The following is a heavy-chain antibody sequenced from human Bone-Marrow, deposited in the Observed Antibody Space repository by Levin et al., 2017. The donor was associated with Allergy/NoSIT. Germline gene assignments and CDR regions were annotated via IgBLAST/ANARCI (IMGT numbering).Heavy chain of an antibody. V-gene: IGHV3-15*07. CDR3: STVRYCTSGVCYARYYYYYGMDV. CDR2: FKGKTDGGTT. CDR1: GFTLNNAW. D-gene: IGHD2-8*01. Sequence: GWSLRLSCAVSGFTLNNAWINWVRQAPGKGLEWVGRFKGKTDGGTTDYAAPVKGRFTISRDDSKNMLYLQMNSLKTEDTAVYYCSTVRYCTSGVCYARYYYYYGMDVWGQGTTVTVSS. J-gene: IGHJ6*02.